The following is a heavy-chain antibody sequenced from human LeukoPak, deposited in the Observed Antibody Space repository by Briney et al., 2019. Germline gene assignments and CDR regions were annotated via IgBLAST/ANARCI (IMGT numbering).Heavy chain of an antibody. V-gene: IGHV3-21*01. CDR2: ISSSSSYI. D-gene: IGHD5-18*01. CDR1: GFTFSSYS. Sequence: PGGSLRLSCAASGFTFSSYSMNWVRQAPGKGLEWVSSISSSSSYIYYADSVKGRFTISRDNAKNSLYLQMNSLRAEDTAVYYCARVPVGDTAMVIWGTWYFDYWGQGTLVTVSS. J-gene: IGHJ4*02. CDR3: ARVPVGDTAMVIWGTWYFDY.